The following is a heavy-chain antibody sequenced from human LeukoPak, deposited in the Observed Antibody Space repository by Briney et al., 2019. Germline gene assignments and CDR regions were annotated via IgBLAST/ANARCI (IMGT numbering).Heavy chain of an antibody. V-gene: IGHV3-30*02. Sequence: GGSLRLSCAASGFTFSSYATHWVRQAPGKGLEWVAFIRNDGSNKYYADSGKGRFTISRDNSKNTLYLQMNSLRAEDTAVYYCAKGDRGYSGYDSDYWGQGTLVTVSS. CDR2: IRNDGSNK. CDR1: GFTFSSYA. CDR3: AKGDRGYSGYDSDY. J-gene: IGHJ4*02. D-gene: IGHD5-12*01.